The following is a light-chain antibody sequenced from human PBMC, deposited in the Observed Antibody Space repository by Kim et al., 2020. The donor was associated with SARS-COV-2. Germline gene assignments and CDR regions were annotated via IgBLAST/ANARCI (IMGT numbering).Light chain of an antibody. V-gene: IGLV3-1*01. CDR3: QAWDSSTVV. J-gene: IGLJ2*01. CDR1: DTWDKY. Sequence: PGRTARFPCWGDDTWDKYACWYKKNPGKSPVLVIKQDTKRTSGTHERFAASNPGNTAPLTFSGTQAMDEADYNGQAWDSSTVVSGGGTQLTV. CDR2: QDT.